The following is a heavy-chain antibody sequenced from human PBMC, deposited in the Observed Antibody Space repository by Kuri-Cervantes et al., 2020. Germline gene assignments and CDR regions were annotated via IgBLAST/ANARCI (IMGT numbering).Heavy chain of an antibody. CDR3: ARPFRRWVPAALFDY. CDR2: IPYDGSNK. CDR1: GFTFSSYA. V-gene: IGHV3-30-3*01. Sequence: LSLTCAASGFTFSSYAMHWVRQAPGKGLEWVAVIPYDGSNKYYADSVKGRFTISRDNSKNTLYLQMNSLRAEDTAVYYCARPFRRWVPAALFDYWGQGTLVTVSS. J-gene: IGHJ4*02. D-gene: IGHD2-2*01.